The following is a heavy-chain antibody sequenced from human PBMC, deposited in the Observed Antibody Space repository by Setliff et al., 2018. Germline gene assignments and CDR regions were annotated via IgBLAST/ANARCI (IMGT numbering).Heavy chain of an antibody. CDR1: GFTFSSYA. V-gene: IGHV3-30*04. D-gene: IGHD7-27*01. J-gene: IGHJ6*03. CDR3: ASIDWGENFYNMDV. CDR2: ISYEGIDK. Sequence: GGSLRLSCAASGFTFSSYALHWVRQAPGKGLEWVTLISYEGIDKYYADSVKGRFTVSRDNSKNTLYLQMNSLRAEDTAVYFCASIDWGENFYNMDVWGKGTTVTVSS.